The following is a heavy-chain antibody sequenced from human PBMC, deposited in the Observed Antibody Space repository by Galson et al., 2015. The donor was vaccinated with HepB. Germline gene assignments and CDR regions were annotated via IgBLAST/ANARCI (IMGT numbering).Heavy chain of an antibody. J-gene: IGHJ5*02. D-gene: IGHD3-10*01. CDR1: GFSFSSYV. V-gene: IGHV3-21*06. CDR2: ISSSGNYI. CDR3: ARNSPMGQFGELLSVTDKLRTNWFDP. Sequence: SLRLSCAASGFSFSSYVMNWVRQAPGKGLEWVSSISSSGNYIFYADSVKGRFTISRDNAKNSLFLQMNSLRAEDTAFYYRARNSPMGQFGELLSVTDKLRTNWFDPWGQGTLVTVSS.